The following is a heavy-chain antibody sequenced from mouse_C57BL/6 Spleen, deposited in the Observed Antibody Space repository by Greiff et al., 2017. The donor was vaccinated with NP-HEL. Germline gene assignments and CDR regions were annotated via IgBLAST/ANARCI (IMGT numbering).Heavy chain of an antibody. V-gene: IGHV3-6*01. Sequence: EVKLQESGPGLVKPSQSLSLTCSVTGYSITSGYYWNWIRQFPGNKLEWMGYISYDGSNNYNPSLKNRISITRDTSKNQFFLKLNSVTTEDTATYYCASLYYAPYYYAMDYWGQGTSVTVSS. CDR1: GYSITSGYY. J-gene: IGHJ4*01. CDR2: ISYDGSN. D-gene: IGHD1-1*02. CDR3: ASLYYAPYYYAMDY.